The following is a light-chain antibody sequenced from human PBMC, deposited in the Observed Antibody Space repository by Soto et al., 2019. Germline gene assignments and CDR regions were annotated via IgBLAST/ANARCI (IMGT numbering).Light chain of an antibody. CDR3: QQYGFSLIT. V-gene: IGKV3-20*01. CDR1: QSLSSAY. J-gene: IGKJ5*01. CDR2: GAS. Sequence: EAVLTQSPGTLSLSPGERATLSCRASQSLSSAYLAWYQQKPGQTPRLLIYGASNRAAGTPDRFSGSGSGTDFTLTISRLEPEDFAVYYCQQYGFSLITFGQGTRLEIK.